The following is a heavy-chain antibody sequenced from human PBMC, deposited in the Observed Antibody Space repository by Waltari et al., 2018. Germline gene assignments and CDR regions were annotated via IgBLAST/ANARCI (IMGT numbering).Heavy chain of an antibody. CDR3: ARVVQQLVGWFDP. J-gene: IGHJ5*02. Sequence: QVQLVQSGAEVKKPGSSVKVSCKASVGTFSSYAISWVRQAPGQGLEWMGGISPSLGIANYAQKFQGRVTITADESTSTAYMELSSLRSEDTAVYYCARVVQQLVGWFDPWGQGTLVTVSS. D-gene: IGHD6-13*01. V-gene: IGHV1-69*04. CDR1: VGTFSSYA. CDR2: ISPSLGIA.